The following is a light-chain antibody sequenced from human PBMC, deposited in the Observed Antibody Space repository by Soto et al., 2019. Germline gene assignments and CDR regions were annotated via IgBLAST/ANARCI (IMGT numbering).Light chain of an antibody. Sequence: EIVMTQSPATLSVSPGERATLSCRASQSVSSNLAWYQQKPGQAPRLLMYDAASRPGGIPDRFSGSGFGTEFTLTISRLEPEDFAVYYCQQYGDSPYTFGQGTKVDIK. J-gene: IGKJ2*01. V-gene: IGKV3-20*01. CDR2: DAA. CDR1: QSVSSN. CDR3: QQYGDSPYT.